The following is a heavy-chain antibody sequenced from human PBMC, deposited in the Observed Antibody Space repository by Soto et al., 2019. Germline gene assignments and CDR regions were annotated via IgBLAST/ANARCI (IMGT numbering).Heavy chain of an antibody. CDR3: ARQILTGYYPYYYYYYGMDV. Sequence: SETLSLTCTVSGGSVSSGSYYWSWIRQPPGKGLEWIWYIYYSGSTNYNPSLKSRVTISVDTSKNQFSLKLSSVTAADTAVYYCARQILTGYYPYYYYYYGMDVWGQGTTVTVSS. CDR2: IYYSGST. V-gene: IGHV4-61*01. J-gene: IGHJ6*02. D-gene: IGHD3-9*01. CDR1: GGSVSSGSYY.